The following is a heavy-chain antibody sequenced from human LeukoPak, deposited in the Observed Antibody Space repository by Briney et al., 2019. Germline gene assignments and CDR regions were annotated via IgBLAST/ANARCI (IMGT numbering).Heavy chain of an antibody. D-gene: IGHD1-26*01. V-gene: IGHV3-13*01. CDR1: GFSFSSSD. CDR3: VTGAEGWAY. J-gene: IGHJ4*02. Sequence: PGGSLRLSCAASGFSFSSSDMHWVRQATGKGLEWVSGIASAGATFYAGSVRGRFTTTRENAKNTLYLQMNSLRAEDTAMHHCVTGAEGWAYWGQGALVTVSS. CDR2: IASAGAT.